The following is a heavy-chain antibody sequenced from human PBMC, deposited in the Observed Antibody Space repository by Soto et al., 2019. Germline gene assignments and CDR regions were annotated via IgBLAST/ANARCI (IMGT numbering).Heavy chain of an antibody. J-gene: IGHJ4*02. D-gene: IGHD1-1*01. CDR3: ARVHTLERRPGAGY. CDR1: GYTFTSYD. V-gene: IGHV1-8*01. Sequence: ASVKVSCKASGYTFTSYDINWVRQATRQGLEWMGWMNPNSGNTGYAQKFQGRVTMTRNTSISTAYMELSSLRSEDTAVYYCARVHTLERRPGAGYWGQGTLVTVSS. CDR2: MNPNSGNT.